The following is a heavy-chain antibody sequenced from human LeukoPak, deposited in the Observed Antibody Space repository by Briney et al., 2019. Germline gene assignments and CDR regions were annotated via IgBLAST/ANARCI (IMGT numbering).Heavy chain of an antibody. V-gene: IGHV4-59*01. CDR2: IYYSGST. J-gene: IGHJ4*02. CDR3: AREGYTSGWYKTDY. Sequence: SETLSLTCTVSGGSISSYYWSWIRQPPGKGLEWIGYIYYSGSTNYNPSLKSRVTISVDTSKNQFSLRLSSVTAADTAVYYCAREGYTSGWYKTDYWGQGTLVTVSS. CDR1: GGSISSYY. D-gene: IGHD6-19*01.